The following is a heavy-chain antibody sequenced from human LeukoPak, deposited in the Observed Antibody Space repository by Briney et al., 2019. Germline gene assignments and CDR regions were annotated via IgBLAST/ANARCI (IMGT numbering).Heavy chain of an antibody. CDR1: GYTLTSYG. CDR3: TREGVYAPDPSSYHRDAFDI. V-gene: IGHV1-18*01. CDR2: ISAYNGNT. D-gene: IGHD3-16*02. J-gene: IGHJ3*02. Sequence: ASVKVSCKASGYTLTSYGISWVRQAPGQGFEWMGWISAYNGNTNYAQKLQGRVTMTTDTSTSTAYMELRSLRSDDTAVYYCTREGVYAPDPSSYHRDAFDIWGQGTEVIVSS.